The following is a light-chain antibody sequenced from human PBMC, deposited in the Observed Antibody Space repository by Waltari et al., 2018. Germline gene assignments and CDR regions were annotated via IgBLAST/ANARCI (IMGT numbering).Light chain of an antibody. J-gene: IGKJ5*01. CDR3: MEATHWPIT. V-gene: IGKV2-30*01. CDR2: QVS. Sequence: EVVLTQSPLSLQPTLRHPAYYSCRSVEGLVYTDGHTNLNWFHQRAGQSPRRLIYQVSKRDSGVRDRFSGYGAGTDFTLRISRVQTEDVGIDFCMEATHWPITFGQGTRLEIK. CDR1: EGLVYTDGHTN.